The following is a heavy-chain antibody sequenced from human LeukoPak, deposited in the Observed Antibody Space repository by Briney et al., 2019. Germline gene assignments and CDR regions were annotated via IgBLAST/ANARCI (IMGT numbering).Heavy chain of an antibody. CDR3: ARIPDYFLSY. Sequence: GGSLRLSCAASGFTFSSFGINWVRQAPGKGLEWLSYISSSSSTIYYAGSVKGRFTISRDNAKNSLYLQMNSLRAEDTAVYYCARIPDYFLSYWGQGTLVTVSS. J-gene: IGHJ4*02. CDR1: GFTFSSFG. CDR2: ISSSSSTI. D-gene: IGHD4/OR15-4a*01. V-gene: IGHV3-48*01.